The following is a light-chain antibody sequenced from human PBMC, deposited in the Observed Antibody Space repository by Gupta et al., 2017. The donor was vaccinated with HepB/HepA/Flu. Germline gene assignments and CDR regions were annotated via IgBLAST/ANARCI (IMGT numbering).Light chain of an antibody. Sequence: DIQMTHSASTRSASLGDILTITCRASQSLSNFLPCYQQKPGNAPNLLIYTASSLESGIPSRFSGSGSGTEFTLTISSLQPDDFATYYCQQDNNYSWTFGQGTKVEIK. CDR2: TAS. CDR3: QQDNNYSWT. V-gene: IGKV1-5*03. CDR1: QSLSNF. J-gene: IGKJ1*01.